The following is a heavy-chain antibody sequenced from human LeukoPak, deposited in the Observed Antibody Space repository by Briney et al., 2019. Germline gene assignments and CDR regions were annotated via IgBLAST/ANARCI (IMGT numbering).Heavy chain of an antibody. CDR2: IKQDGSEK. CDR3: ARVDMEGYFDY. CDR1: GFTLSNCW. V-gene: IGHV3-7*01. D-gene: IGHD1-1*01. Sequence: PGGSLRLSCAASGFTLSNCWMTWVRQAPGKGLEWVANIKQDGSEKYYVDSVKGRFTISRDNAKNSLYLQMNSLRAEDTAVYYCARVDMEGYFDYWGQGTLVTVSS. J-gene: IGHJ4*02.